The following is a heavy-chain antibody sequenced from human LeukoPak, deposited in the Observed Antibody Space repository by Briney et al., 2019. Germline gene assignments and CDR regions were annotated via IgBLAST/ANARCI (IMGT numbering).Heavy chain of an antibody. J-gene: IGHJ3*02. D-gene: IGHD2-15*01. CDR2: ISYDGSNK. V-gene: IGHV3-30-3*01. CDR1: GFTFSSYA. CDR3: AREMWSGGSSDAFDI. Sequence: PGGSLRLSCAASGFTFSSYAMHWVRQAPGKGLEWVAVISYDGSNKYYADSVKGRFTISRDNSKNTLYLQMNSLRAEDTAVYYCAREMWSGGSSDAFDIWGQGTMVTVSS.